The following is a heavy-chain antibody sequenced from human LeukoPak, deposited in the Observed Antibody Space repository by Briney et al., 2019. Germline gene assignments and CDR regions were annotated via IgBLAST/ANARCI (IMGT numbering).Heavy chain of an antibody. D-gene: IGHD3-22*01. CDR2: IKPDGSEK. V-gene: IGHV3-7*01. CDR1: GFTFSDYW. CDR3: ARVVSYDAFDL. Sequence: PGGSLRLSCAASGFTFSDYWMTWVRQARGKGLEWVANIKPDGSEKYYVDSVKGRFTISRDNAKNSLYLQMNSLRVEDTAVYYCARVVSYDAFDLWGQGTMVTVSS. J-gene: IGHJ3*01.